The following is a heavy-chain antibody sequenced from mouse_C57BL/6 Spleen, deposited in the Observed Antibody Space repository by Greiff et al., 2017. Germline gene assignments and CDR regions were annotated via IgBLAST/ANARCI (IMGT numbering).Heavy chain of an antibody. J-gene: IGHJ1*03. D-gene: IGHD2-12*01. V-gene: IGHV14-4*01. CDR2: IDPENGDP. CDR3: TTGVYSNDGYFDV. Sequence: EVQLVESGAELVRPGASVKLSCTASGFNIKDDYMHWVKQRPEQGLEWIGWIDPENGDPEYASQFQGQATITAYPPSNTAYLQLSSLPSEVTAVYYCTTGVYSNDGYFDVWGTGTTVTVSS. CDR1: GFNIKDDY.